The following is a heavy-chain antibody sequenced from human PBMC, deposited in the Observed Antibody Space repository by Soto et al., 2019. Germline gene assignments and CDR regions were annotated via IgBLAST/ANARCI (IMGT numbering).Heavy chain of an antibody. CDR1: GGTFSKDA. J-gene: IGHJ6*02. Sequence: QVQLVQSGAEVKKPGSSVTVSCKTSGGTFSKDAINWVRQAPGQGLEWMGLLIPVFGSPIYAQKFQGRIRITADEFKSTDFMDLSSLRSEDTAVYYCTRVLGYTFEPGKSRFYAMDVWGQGTTVSVSS. D-gene: IGHD5-18*01. CDR2: LIPVFGSP. V-gene: IGHV1-69*01. CDR3: TRVLGYTFEPGKSRFYAMDV.